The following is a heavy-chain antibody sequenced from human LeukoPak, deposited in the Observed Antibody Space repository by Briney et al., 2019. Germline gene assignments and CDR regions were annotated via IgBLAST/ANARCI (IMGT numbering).Heavy chain of an antibody. D-gene: IGHD5-18*01. Sequence: GESLRLSCAASGFTFTTYWMSWVRQAPGKGLEWVSIIYSGGSTFYADSVKGRFTISRDNAKNSLYLQMNSLRAEDTALYYCARDPGGYSYGYTFDYWGQGTLVTVSS. J-gene: IGHJ4*02. V-gene: IGHV3-53*01. CDR2: IYSGGST. CDR3: ARDPGGYSYGYTFDY. CDR1: GFTFTTYW.